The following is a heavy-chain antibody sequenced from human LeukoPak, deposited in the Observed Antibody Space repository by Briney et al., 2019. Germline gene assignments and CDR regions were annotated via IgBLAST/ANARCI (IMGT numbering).Heavy chain of an antibody. V-gene: IGHV3-7*01. CDR3: ATALPPPTTVVTPDAFEI. CDR2: IKQDGSEK. J-gene: IGHJ3*02. D-gene: IGHD4-23*01. CDR1: GFTFSSYW. Sequence: KTGGSLRLSCAASGFTFSSYWMSWVRQAPGKGLEWVANIKQDGSEKYYADSVKGRFTISRDNSKNTLYLQMNSLRGEDTAVYYCATALPPPTTVVTPDAFEIWGQGTTVSVSS.